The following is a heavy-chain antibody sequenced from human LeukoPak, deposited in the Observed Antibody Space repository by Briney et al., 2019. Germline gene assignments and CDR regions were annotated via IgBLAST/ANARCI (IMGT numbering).Heavy chain of an antibody. Sequence: GGSLRLSCAASGFTFSSYSMNWVRQAPGKGLEWVSSISSSSSYIYYADSVKGRFTISRDNAKNPLYLQMNSLRAEDTAVYYCARVSGIRYCSSTSCYYYYGMDVWGQGTTVTVSS. CDR3: ARVSGIRYCSSTSCYYYYGMDV. J-gene: IGHJ6*02. D-gene: IGHD2-2*01. CDR2: ISSSSSYI. V-gene: IGHV3-21*01. CDR1: GFTFSSYS.